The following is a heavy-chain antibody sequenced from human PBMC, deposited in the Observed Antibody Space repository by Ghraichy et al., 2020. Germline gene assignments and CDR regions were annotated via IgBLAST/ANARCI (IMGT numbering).Heavy chain of an antibody. CDR3: ARGSRVVRFFYYDGMDV. CDR2: ITSSSSTI. D-gene: IGHD4-23*01. CDR1: GFTFSSYS. V-gene: IGHV3-48*02. Sequence: GGSLRLSCVGSGFTFSSYSMNWVRQSPGKGLEWVSYITSSSSTIWYADSVKGRFTISRDNAQNTLSLQMNGLRDEDTAVYYCARGSRVVRFFYYDGMDVWGHGTTVTVSS. J-gene: IGHJ6*01.